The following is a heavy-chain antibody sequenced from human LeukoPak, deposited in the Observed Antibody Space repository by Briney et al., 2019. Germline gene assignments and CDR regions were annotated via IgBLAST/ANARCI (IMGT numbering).Heavy chain of an antibody. V-gene: IGHV3-23*01. CDR1: GFTFSSYA. CDR3: AKDRGGLRFLEWLFDY. CDR2: ISGSGGST. D-gene: IGHD3-3*01. J-gene: IGHJ4*02. Sequence: QTGGSLRLSCAASGFTFSSYAMSWVRQAPGKGLELVSAISGSGGSTYYADSVKGRFTISRDNSKNTLYLQMNSLRAEDTAVYYCAKDRGGLRFLEWLFDYWGQGTLVTVSS.